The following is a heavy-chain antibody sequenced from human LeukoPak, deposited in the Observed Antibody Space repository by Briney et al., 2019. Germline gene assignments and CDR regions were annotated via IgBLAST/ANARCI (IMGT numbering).Heavy chain of an antibody. D-gene: IGHD6-13*01. CDR1: GFTVSSDY. CDR2: IYSGGST. Sequence: GGSLRLSCAASGFTVSSDYMSWVRQAPGKGLEWVSVIYSGGSTYYADSVKGRFTISRDNSKNTLYLQMNSPRAEDTAVYYCTKDASIAAAGTDWYFDLWGRGTLVTVSS. CDR3: TKDASIAAAGTDWYFDL. J-gene: IGHJ2*01. V-gene: IGHV3-53*01.